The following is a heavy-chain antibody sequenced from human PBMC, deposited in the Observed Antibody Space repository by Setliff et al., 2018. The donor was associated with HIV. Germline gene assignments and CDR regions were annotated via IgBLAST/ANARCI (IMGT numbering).Heavy chain of an antibody. CDR3: AKDYGDGHNWGAFDI. J-gene: IGHJ3*02. CDR2: IGPVGTST. Sequence: GGSLRLSCAASGFTFSNYAMAWVRQAPGKGLEWVSAIGPVGTSTYYADSVKGRFTISRDNSKNTLFLQMNSLRAEDTAIYYCAKDYGDGHNWGAFDIWGQGTMVTVSS. D-gene: IGHD3-16*01. CDR1: GFTFSNYA. V-gene: IGHV3-23*01.